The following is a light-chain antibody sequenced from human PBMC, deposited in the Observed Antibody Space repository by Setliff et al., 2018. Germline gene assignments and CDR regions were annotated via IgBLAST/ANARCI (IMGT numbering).Light chain of an antibody. Sequence: QSALTQPPSASGSPGQSVTISCTGTGGLVGGYNYVSWYQQHPGKAPRLIIYEVTKRPSGVPDRFSGSNSGNTASLTVSGLQAEDEADYYCISYLYSQTLYVFGTGTKVTVL. CDR1: GGLVGGYNY. J-gene: IGLJ1*01. V-gene: IGLV2-8*01. CDR3: ISYLYSQTLYV. CDR2: EVT.